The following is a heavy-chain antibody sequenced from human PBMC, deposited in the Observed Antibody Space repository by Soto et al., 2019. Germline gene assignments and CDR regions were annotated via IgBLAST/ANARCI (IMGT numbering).Heavy chain of an antibody. V-gene: IGHV3-33*01. D-gene: IGHD3-10*01. Sequence: PGGSLRLSCGASGFTFSSYGMHWVRQAPGKGLEWVAVIWYDGSNKYYADSVKGRFTISRDNSKNTLYLQMNSLRAEDTAVYYCARSQYYGSGSYPFDYWGQGTLVTVSS. J-gene: IGHJ4*02. CDR2: IWYDGSNK. CDR1: GFTFSSYG. CDR3: ARSQYYGSGSYPFDY.